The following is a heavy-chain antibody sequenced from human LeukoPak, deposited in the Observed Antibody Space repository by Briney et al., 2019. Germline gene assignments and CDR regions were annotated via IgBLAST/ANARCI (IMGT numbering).Heavy chain of an antibody. Sequence: RGSLRLSCAASAFTFRSYAMSWVCQAGRKRLEWVSAISGSGGSTYYEDSVKGRFTISRDNSKNTLYLQMSSLRAEDTVVYYCAKPKDNSLYCFDYWGQGTLVTVSS. CDR1: AFTFRSYA. D-gene: IGHD1-20*01. CDR3: AKPKDNSLYCFDY. CDR2: ISGSGGST. J-gene: IGHJ4*02. V-gene: IGHV3-23*01.